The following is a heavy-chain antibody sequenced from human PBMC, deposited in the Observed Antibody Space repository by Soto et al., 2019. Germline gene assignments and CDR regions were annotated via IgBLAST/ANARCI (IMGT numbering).Heavy chain of an antibody. J-gene: IGHJ6*02. D-gene: IGHD5-18*01. CDR2: IYYSGST. V-gene: IGHV4-39*01. CDR3: ACIFSGGYGYGFYYYGMDV. Sequence: SATLFASCRFSSGSIIRSEHYGGRIRQPPGKGLEWIGSIYYSGSTYYNPSLKSRVTISVDTSKNQFSLKLSSVTAADTAVYYCACIFSGGYGYGFYYYGMDVWGQGTTVS. CDR1: SGSIIRSEHY.